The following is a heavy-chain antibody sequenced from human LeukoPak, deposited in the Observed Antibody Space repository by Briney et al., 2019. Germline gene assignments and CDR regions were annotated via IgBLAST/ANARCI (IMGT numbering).Heavy chain of an antibody. CDR2: INPSRGSS. CDR1: GGTFSSYA. Sequence: GASVKVSCKASGGTFSSYAISWVRQAPGQGLEWMGVINPSRGSSSYAQKFQGRVTMTRDMSTSTVYMELSSLRSDDTAVYYCARDTFEGATTSYYYYYMDVWAKGTTVTVS. V-gene: IGHV1-46*01. CDR3: ARDTFEGATTSYYYYYMDV. J-gene: IGHJ6*03. D-gene: IGHD1-26*01.